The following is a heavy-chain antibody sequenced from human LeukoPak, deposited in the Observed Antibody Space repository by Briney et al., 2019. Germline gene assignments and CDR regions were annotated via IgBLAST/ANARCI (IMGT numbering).Heavy chain of an antibody. CDR2: ISGSGGST. D-gene: IGHD6-19*01. V-gene: IGHV3-23*01. CDR3: AKHRRDSSGWYFDY. J-gene: IGHJ4*02. CDR1: GFTFSNHG. Sequence: GGSLRLSCAASGFTFSNHGFHWVRQAPGKGLEWVSAISGSGGSTYYADSVKGRFTISRDNSKNTLYLQMNSLRAEDTAVYYCAKHRRDSSGWYFDYWGQRTLVTVSS.